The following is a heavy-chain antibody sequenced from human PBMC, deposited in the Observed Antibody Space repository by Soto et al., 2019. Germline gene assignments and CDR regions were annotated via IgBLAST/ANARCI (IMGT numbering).Heavy chain of an antibody. J-gene: IGHJ6*02. CDR1: GYSVSSNSAA. CDR3: ARDGGYSYGWSYYGMDV. D-gene: IGHD5-18*01. CDR2: TYYRSKWYN. Sequence: QTLSLPCAISGYSVSSNSAAWNRIRQSPSRGLEWLGRTYYRSKWYNDYAVSVKSRITINPDTSKNQFSLQLNSVTPEDTAVYYCARDGGYSYGWSYYGMDVWGQGTTVTVSS. V-gene: IGHV6-1*01.